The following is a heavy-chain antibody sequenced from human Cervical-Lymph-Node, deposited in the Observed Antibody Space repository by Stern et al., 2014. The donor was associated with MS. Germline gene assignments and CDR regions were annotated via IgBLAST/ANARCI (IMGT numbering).Heavy chain of an antibody. D-gene: IGHD4-17*01. CDR3: VRNDFDDYVGYFDD. V-gene: IGHV3-9*01. CDR2: ISGESYTT. Sequence: EVQLVESGGGLVQPGRSLRLSCAASGFNFDDYVMHWVRQVPGKGLEWVSRISGESYTTAYADSVKGRFTISRDNAKNSLYLQMNSLRAEDTALYHCVRNDFDDYVGYFDDWGQGVLVTVSS. J-gene: IGHJ4*02. CDR1: GFNFDDYV.